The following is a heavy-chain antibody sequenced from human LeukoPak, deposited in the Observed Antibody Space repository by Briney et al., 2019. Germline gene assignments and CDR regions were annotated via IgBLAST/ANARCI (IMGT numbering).Heavy chain of an antibody. Sequence: SETLSLTCTVSGGSISSGGYYWSWIRQHPGKGLEWIGYIYHSGSTYYNPSLKSRVTISVDRSKNQFSLKLSSVTAADTAVYYCARGYCSGGSCYYFDYWGQGTLVTVSS. D-gene: IGHD2-15*01. CDR1: GGSISSGGYY. CDR3: ARGYCSGGSCYYFDY. CDR2: IYHSGST. V-gene: IGHV4-30-2*01. J-gene: IGHJ4*02.